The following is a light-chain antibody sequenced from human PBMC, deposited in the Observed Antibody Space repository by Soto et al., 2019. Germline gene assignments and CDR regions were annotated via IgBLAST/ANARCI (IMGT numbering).Light chain of an antibody. J-gene: IGLJ1*01. Sequence: QSVLTQPPSVSGAPGQSVTISCTGSSSNIGAGHDVHWYQQFPGTAPKVLIYGNSNRPSGVPDRFSGSKSGTSASLAITDLQAEDEADYYCQSFDNSLSGSNVFGTGTKLTVL. CDR3: QSFDNSLSGSNV. CDR2: GNS. CDR1: SSNIGAGHD. V-gene: IGLV1-40*01.